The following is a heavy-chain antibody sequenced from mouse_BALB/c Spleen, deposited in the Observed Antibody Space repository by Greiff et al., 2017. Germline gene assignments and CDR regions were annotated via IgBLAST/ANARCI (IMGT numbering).Heavy chain of an antibody. J-gene: IGHJ3*01. V-gene: IGHV5-6-5*01. CDR2: ISSGGST. Sequence: EVMLVESGGGLVKPGGSLKLSCAASGFTFSSYAMSWVRQTPEKRLEWVASISSGGSTYYPDSVMGRFTISRDNARNSLYLQMSSLRSEDTAMFYCARGIYYGYGPFAYWGQGTLVTVSA. CDR1: GFTFSSYA. CDR3: ARGIYYGYGPFAY. D-gene: IGHD2-2*01.